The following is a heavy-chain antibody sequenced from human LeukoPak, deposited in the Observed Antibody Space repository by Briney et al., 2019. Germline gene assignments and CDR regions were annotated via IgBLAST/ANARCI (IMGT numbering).Heavy chain of an antibody. D-gene: IGHD5-24*01. Sequence: TSVKVSCKASGYTFTSYDINWVRQATGQGLEWVGWMNPNSGNTGYAQKFQGRVTMTRNTSIGTAYMELSSLRSEDTAVYYCARFGRDGYYNPGSFDIWGQGTMVTVSS. J-gene: IGHJ3*02. CDR3: ARFGRDGYYNPGSFDI. CDR1: GYTFTSYD. V-gene: IGHV1-8*01. CDR2: MNPNSGNT.